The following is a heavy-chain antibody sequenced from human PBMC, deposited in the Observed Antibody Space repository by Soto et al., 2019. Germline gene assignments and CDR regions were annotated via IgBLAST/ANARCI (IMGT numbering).Heavy chain of an antibody. V-gene: IGHV1-46*01. CDR1: GYTFTSDY. D-gene: IGHD1-26*01. CDR3: ARACGSHSRNDAFDI. Sequence: ASVKVSCKASGYTFTSDYMHWVRQAPGQGLEWMGIISPSGGSTSYAQKFQGRVTMTRDTSTSTVYMELSSLRSEDTAVYDWARACGSHSRNDAFDIWGQVTMVTVSS. J-gene: IGHJ3*02. CDR2: ISPSGGST.